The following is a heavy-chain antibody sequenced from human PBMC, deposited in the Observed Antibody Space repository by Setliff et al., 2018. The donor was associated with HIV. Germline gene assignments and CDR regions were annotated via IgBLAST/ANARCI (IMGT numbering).Heavy chain of an antibody. Sequence: SVKVSCKASGGTFNNYAISWVRQAPGQGLEWMGGIIPILGTTNYAQKIQGRVKFSADASTGTVYMDLTRLRVDDTAIYYCARGTWMQARWWFDSWGQGTQVTVSA. D-gene: IGHD5-18*01. CDR2: IIPILGTT. CDR3: ARGTWMQARWWFDS. V-gene: IGHV1-69*13. CDR1: GGTFNNYA. J-gene: IGHJ5*01.